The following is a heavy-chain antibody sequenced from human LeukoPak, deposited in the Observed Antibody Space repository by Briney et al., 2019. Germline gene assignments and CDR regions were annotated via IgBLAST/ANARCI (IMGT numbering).Heavy chain of an antibody. CDR2: IIVGSGKT. D-gene: IGHD5-18*01. CDR3: ATRQGGYSYGRFDY. Sequence: ASVKVSCKSSGYTFTTYAMHWVRQAPGQRPEWMGWIIVGSGKTKYSQKFQGRVTITADESTSTAYMELSSLRSEDTAVYYCATRQGGYSYGRFDYWGQGTLVTVSS. CDR1: GYTFTTYA. J-gene: IGHJ4*02. V-gene: IGHV1-3*01.